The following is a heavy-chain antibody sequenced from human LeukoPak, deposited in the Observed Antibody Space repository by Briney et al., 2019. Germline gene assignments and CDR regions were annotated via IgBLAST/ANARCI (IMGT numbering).Heavy chain of an antibody. CDR2: IYYSGIT. CDR3: ARGYCSGGSCYSYYYYNYMDV. V-gene: IGHV4-39*01. D-gene: IGHD2-15*01. J-gene: IGHJ6*03. Sequence: SETLSLTCTVSGGSISSSSYYWGWIRQPPGKGLEWIGSIYYSGITYYNPSLKSRFTISVDTSKNQFSLKLSSVTAADTAVYYCARGYCSGGSCYSYYYYNYMDVWGKGTTVTVSS. CDR1: GGSISSSSYY.